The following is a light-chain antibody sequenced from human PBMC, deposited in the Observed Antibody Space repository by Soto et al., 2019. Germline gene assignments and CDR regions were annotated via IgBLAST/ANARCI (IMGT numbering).Light chain of an antibody. Sequence: QSVLTQPASVSGSPGQSITISCTGTSSDVGGYNFVSWYQQHPGKAPKLMIYDVTNRPSGVSNRFSGSKSGNTASLTISGLQAEDEADYYCLSYSSSTSPYVLGTATKVTGL. J-gene: IGLJ1*01. CDR1: SSDVGGYNF. CDR2: DVT. CDR3: LSYSSSTSPYV. V-gene: IGLV2-14*01.